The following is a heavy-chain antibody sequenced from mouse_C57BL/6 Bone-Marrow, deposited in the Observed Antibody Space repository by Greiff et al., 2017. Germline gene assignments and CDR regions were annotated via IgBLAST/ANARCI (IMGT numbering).Heavy chain of an antibody. CDR1: GYTFTSYW. V-gene: IGHV1-69*01. CDR2: IDPSDSYT. Sequence: QVQLQQSGAELVMPGASVKLSCKASGYTFTSYWMHWVKQRPGQGLEWIGEIDPSDSYTNYNQKFKGKSTLTVDKSSSTAYMQLSSLTSEDSAVYYCARWGGHYFDYWGQGTTLTVSS. J-gene: IGHJ2*01. CDR3: ARWGGHYFDY.